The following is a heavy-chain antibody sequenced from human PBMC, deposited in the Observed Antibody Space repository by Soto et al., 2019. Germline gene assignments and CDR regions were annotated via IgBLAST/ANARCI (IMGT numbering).Heavy chain of an antibody. CDR2: IYNIGTT. V-gene: IGHV4-39*01. D-gene: IGHD3-10*01. J-gene: IGHJ4*02. Sequence: QLQLQESGPGLVKPSETLSLTCAVSGGSVSSTSCYWGWIRQPPGKGLEWIGSIYNIGTTYYSPSLKSRVTISVDTSKNQFSLKLTSVTAADTAVYYCARQYYYGSGSYAGIDYWGQGTLVTVSS. CDR1: GGSVSSTSCY. CDR3: ARQYYYGSGSYAGIDY.